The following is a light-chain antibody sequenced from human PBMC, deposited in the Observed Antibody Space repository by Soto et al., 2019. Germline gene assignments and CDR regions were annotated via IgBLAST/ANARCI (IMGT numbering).Light chain of an antibody. V-gene: IGKV1-39*01. CDR1: QSISSY. CDR3: QQSYSTSWT. Sequence: DIQMTQSPSSLSASVGDRVTITCRASQSISSYLNWYQQKQGKVPKLLIYAASTLQSGVPSRFSGSGSGTDFTLTINNLQPEDFATYYCQQSYSTSWTFGQGTKVEIK. J-gene: IGKJ1*01. CDR2: AAS.